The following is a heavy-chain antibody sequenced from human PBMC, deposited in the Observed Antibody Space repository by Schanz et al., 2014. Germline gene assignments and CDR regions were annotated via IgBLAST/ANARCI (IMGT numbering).Heavy chain of an antibody. CDR3: ARFLARYQYYGVDV. V-gene: IGHV3-11*05. CDR1: GFTFSKYG. J-gene: IGHJ6*02. Sequence: QEQLVESGGGAVQPGRSLRLSCAASGFTFSKYGVHWIRQAPGKGLEWVSHISGSSIHKNYADSVKGRFSISRDNGETSVYLQINSLRVEDTAVYYCARFLARYQYYGVDVWGQGTTVIVSS. CDR2: ISGSSIHK. D-gene: IGHD3-3*01.